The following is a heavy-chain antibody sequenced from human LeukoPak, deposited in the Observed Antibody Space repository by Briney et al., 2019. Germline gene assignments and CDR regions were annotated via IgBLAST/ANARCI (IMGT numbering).Heavy chain of an antibody. J-gene: IGHJ4*02. Sequence: APVKVSCKASGYTFINYYIHWVRQAPGQGLEWMGLINPGGGSTTYSQKFQGRVTMTRDTSTNTVYMELNSLRSEDTALYYCARARTGDSDYWGQGTLVTVSS. CDR2: INPGGGST. CDR3: ARARTGDSDY. V-gene: IGHV1-46*01. CDR1: GYTFINYY. D-gene: IGHD7-27*01.